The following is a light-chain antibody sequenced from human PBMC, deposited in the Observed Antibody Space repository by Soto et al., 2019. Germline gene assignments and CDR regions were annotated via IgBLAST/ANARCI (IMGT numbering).Light chain of an antibody. CDR2: TNN. CDR3: AAWDDTRNGQV. J-gene: IGLJ3*02. CDR1: SSNIGSNT. Sequence: QSALTQPPSASGTPGQRVTISCSGSSSNIGSNTVNWYQQVPGTAPKYVIYTNNQRPSGVPARFSGSQSGTSASLAISGLQSEDEAVYYCAAWDDTRNGQVFGGGTKLTVL. V-gene: IGLV1-44*01.